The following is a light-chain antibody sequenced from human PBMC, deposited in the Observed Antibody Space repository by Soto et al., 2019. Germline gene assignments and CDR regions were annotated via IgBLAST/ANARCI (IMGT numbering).Light chain of an antibody. CDR1: QDISNY. Sequence: SQVVRSSWSQSAPVGETHTITYQASQDISNYLNWYQQKPGQAPKLLMYDASNLETGVPSRFSGSGSGTDFTFTITSLQSEDIAPYYCQQYDNPPLTFGGGTQLDIK. J-gene: IGKJ5*01. CDR2: DAS. CDR3: QQYDNPPLT. V-gene: IGKV1-33*01.